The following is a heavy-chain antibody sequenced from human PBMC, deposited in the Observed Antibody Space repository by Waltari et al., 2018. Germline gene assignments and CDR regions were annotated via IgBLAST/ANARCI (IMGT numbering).Heavy chain of an antibody. V-gene: IGHV1-24*01. CDR2: VDPEDGET. Sequence: QVQLVQSGAEVKKPGASVKVSCKVSGYTLTELSMHWVRQAPGKGLEWMGGVDPEDGETIYAQKFQGRVTMTDDTSTDTAYMELSSLRSEDTAVYYCATARRDYGSGSYKGLDYWGQGTLVTVSS. CDR1: GYTLTELS. CDR3: ATARRDYGSGSYKGLDY. D-gene: IGHD3-10*01. J-gene: IGHJ4*02.